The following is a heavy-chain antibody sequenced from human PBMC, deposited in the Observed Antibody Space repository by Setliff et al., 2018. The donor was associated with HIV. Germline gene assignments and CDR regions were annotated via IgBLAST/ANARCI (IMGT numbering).Heavy chain of an antibody. CDR2: IYPSDSNI. CDR1: GYSFTSYW. J-gene: IGHJ6*03. CDR3: ARHRIVKAYYYYMDV. D-gene: IGHD3-16*02. V-gene: IGHV5-51*01. Sequence: GESLKISCKGSGYSFTSYWIGWVRQMPGKGLEWMALIYPSDSNIYYSPSFQDQVTISVEKSIATAYLQWSSLKTSDTAIYYCARHRIVKAYYYYMDVWGKGTTVTVSS.